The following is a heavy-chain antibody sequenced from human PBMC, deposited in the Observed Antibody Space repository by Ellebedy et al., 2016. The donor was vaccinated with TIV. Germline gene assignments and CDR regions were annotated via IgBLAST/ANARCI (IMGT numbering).Heavy chain of an antibody. D-gene: IGHD4-17*01. Sequence: GGSLRLSCGASGFSLRSYWMTWVRQAPGKGLEWVANINQGGSDKYYVDSVKGRFTVSRDNAQNSLFLKMNSLRAEDTAVYYCATDGSYGDYRSPTHAFEMWGQGTLVTVSS. V-gene: IGHV3-7*01. CDR1: GFSLRSYW. J-gene: IGHJ3*02. CDR3: ATDGSYGDYRSPTHAFEM. CDR2: INQGGSDK.